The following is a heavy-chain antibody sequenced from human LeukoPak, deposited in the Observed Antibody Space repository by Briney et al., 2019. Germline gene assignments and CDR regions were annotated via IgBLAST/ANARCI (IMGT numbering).Heavy chain of an antibody. D-gene: IGHD3-10*01. J-gene: IGHJ4*02. CDR2: IHPGTGDT. CDR1: GYSFRDHH. CDR3: SSHYGPGPV. V-gene: IGHV1-2*02. Sequence: GASVKVSCKALGYSFRDHHVIWVRQAPGQGLEWMGWIHPGTGDTKFGQNFQGRLTMTWDTSITTAYMDLIELTSGDTAVYYCSSHYGPGPVWGQGTLVTASS.